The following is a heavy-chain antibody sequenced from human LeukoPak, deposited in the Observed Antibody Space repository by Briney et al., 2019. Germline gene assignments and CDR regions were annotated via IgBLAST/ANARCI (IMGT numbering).Heavy chain of an antibody. V-gene: IGHV3-7*01. Sequence: PGGSLRLSCAASGFTLSNYWMTWVRQAPGKGLEWVANIKGDGSGKSFADSVKGRFTISRDNAENSLSLQMNSLRAEDTAVYYCARDRNYCERIVCYDTFDIWGQGTMVTVSS. CDR1: GFTLSNYW. D-gene: IGHD1-7*01. J-gene: IGHJ3*02. CDR2: IKGDGSGK. CDR3: ARDRNYCERIVCYDTFDI.